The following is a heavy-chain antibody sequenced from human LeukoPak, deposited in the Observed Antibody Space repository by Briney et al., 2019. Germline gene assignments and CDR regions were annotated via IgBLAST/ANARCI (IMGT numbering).Heavy chain of an antibody. V-gene: IGHV3-66*01. CDR1: GFTVSSNY. CDR3: ARDLAGSGSFYFDY. J-gene: IGHJ4*02. CDR2: IYSGGST. Sequence: GGSLRLSCAASGFTVSSNYMSWVRQAPGKGLEWVSVIYSGGSTYYADSVKGRFTISRDNSKNTLYLQINSLRAEDTAVYYCARDLAGSGSFYFDYWGQGTLVTVSS. D-gene: IGHD3-10*01.